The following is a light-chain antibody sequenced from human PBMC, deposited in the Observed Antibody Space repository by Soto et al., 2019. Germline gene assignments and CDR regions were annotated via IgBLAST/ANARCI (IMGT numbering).Light chain of an antibody. J-gene: IGLJ1*01. Sequence: QSVLTQPASVSGSPGQSITISSTGTSSDVGSYNYVSWYQQHPGKAPKLMIYDVSNRPSGVSNRFSGSKSGNTASLTISGLQAEDEADYYCNSYTGSSTPYVFGTGTKLTVL. CDR1: SSDVGSYNY. CDR2: DVS. CDR3: NSYTGSSTPYV. V-gene: IGLV2-14*03.